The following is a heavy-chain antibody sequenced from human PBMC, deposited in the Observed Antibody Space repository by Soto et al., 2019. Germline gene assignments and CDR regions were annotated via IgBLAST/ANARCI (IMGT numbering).Heavy chain of an antibody. D-gene: IGHD3-16*01. CDR3: TRERSLVSFLFDY. CDR1: GFNFSNYA. CDR2: ISGSGRGSRP. Sequence: PGGSLRLSCVESGFNFSNYAVAWVRQAPGKGLEWVSSISGSGRGSRPYYADSVQGRFTISRDHSKNIVSLQMDSLRVDDTAVYYCTRERSLVSFLFDYWGRGTRVTVSS. J-gene: IGHJ4*02. V-gene: IGHV3-23*01.